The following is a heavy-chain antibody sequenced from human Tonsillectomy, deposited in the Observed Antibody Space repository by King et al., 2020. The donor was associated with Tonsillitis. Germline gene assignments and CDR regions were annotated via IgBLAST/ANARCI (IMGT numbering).Heavy chain of an antibody. Sequence: HVQLVESGGGVVQPGGSLRLSCAASGFTFSDYAMHWFRQAPGKGLDWVAFIRNDSSKKFYADSVKGRFTISRDNSKKTVYLQMTGLRADDTAVYYCAKALWEEDQGANWGDSWGQGTLVTVSS. CDR3: AKALWEEDQGANWGDS. D-gene: IGHD1-26*01. V-gene: IGHV3-30*02. J-gene: IGHJ4*02. CDR2: IRNDSSKK. CDR1: GFTFSDYA.